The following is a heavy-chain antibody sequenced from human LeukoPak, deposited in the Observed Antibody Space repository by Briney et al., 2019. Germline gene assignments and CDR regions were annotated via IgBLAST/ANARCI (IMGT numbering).Heavy chain of an antibody. CDR3: AREILGGFNPGAY. CDR2: IHRSGSP. CDR1: LDSTSSNF. V-gene: IGHV4-4*02. D-gene: IGHD1-14*01. J-gene: IGHJ4*02. Sequence: SETLSLTCTVSLDSTSSNFWSWVRQPPGKGLEWIGEIHRSGSPTYNPSLQSRVTISIDRSRNQIALELSSVTAADTAVYYCAREILGGFNPGAYWGQGTLVTVSS.